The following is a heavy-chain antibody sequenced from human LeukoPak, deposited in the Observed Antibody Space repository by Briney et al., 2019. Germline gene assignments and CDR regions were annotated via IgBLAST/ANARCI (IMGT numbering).Heavy chain of an antibody. Sequence: SQTLSLTCTVSGGSISSGDYYWSWIRQPPGKGLEWIGYIYYSGSTNYNPSLKSRVTISVDTSKNQFSLKPSSVTAADTAVYYCARHGPSGGYSGYLYYFDYWGQGTLVTVSS. CDR2: IYYSGST. CDR3: ARHGPSGGYSGYLYYFDY. CDR1: GGSISSGDYY. D-gene: IGHD5-12*01. J-gene: IGHJ4*02. V-gene: IGHV4-30-4*01.